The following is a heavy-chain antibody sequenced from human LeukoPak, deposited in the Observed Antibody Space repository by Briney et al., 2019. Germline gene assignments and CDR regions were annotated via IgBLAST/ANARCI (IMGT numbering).Heavy chain of an antibody. CDR3: ARLFDY. J-gene: IGHJ4*02. Sequence: SETLSLTCAVSGGSVSSGGYYWSWIRQPPGKGLEWIGYISDSGSTNYNLSLKSRVIMSVDTSKNQFSLRLSSVTAADTAVYYCARLFDYWGQGTLVTVSS. V-gene: IGHV4-61*08. CDR2: ISDSGST. CDR1: GGSVSSGGYY.